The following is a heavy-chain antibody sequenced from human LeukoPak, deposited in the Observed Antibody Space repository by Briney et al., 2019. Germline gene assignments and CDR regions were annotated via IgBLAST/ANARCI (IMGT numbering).Heavy chain of an antibody. D-gene: IGHD6-19*01. CDR3: ARDHWVVREYFQH. CDR1: GFTFSSYW. Sequence: GGSLRLSCAASGFTFSSYWMHWVRQAPGKGLEWVSGISESGFSTYYADSVKGRFTISRDNSKNTLYLQMNSLRADDTAVYYCARDHWVVREYFQHWGQGTLVSVSS. V-gene: IGHV3-23*01. CDR2: ISESGFST. J-gene: IGHJ1*01.